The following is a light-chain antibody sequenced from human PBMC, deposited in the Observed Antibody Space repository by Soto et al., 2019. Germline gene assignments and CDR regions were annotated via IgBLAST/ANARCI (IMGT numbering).Light chain of an antibody. CDR1: QGIRND. CDR2: SAF. CDR3: QQSYSRPRT. Sequence: IKLTQSPSSRSASAGDRVTITCLASQGIRNDLGWYQQKPGKAPNLLIYSAFSLESGVPSRFSGSGSGTDYTLTISSLQPEDFATYFCQQSYSRPRTFGQGTKVDIK. V-gene: IGKV1-39*01. J-gene: IGKJ1*01.